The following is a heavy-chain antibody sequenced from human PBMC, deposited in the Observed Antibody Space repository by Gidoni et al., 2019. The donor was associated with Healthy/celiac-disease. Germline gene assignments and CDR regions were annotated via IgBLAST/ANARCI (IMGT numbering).Heavy chain of an antibody. Sequence: QVQLQQWGAGLLKPSETLSLTCAVYGGSFSGYSWSWIRQPPGKGLEWIGEINHSGSTNYNPSLKSRVTISVDTSKNQFSLKLSSVTAADTAVYYCASIAPDYYYYGMDVWGQGTTVTVSS. D-gene: IGHD2-2*01. V-gene: IGHV4-34*01. CDR2: INHSGST. CDR3: ASIAPDYYYYGMDV. J-gene: IGHJ6*02. CDR1: GGSFSGYS.